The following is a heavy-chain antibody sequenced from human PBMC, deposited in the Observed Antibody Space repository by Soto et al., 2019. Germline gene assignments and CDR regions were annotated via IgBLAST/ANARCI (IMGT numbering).Heavy chain of an antibody. J-gene: IGHJ5*02. V-gene: IGHV3-23*01. CDR2: LSRSGGAT. CDR1: AFSLTSCS. Sequence: GGSLRLSCVTSAFSLTSCSMSWGRQTPGKGLEWVSALSRSGGATYYADSVKGRFTISRDTSTNTLYLQMSNLRAEDTAIYYCAKGEMATIRNSFDPWGQGTLVTVSS. D-gene: IGHD5-12*01. CDR3: AKGEMATIRNSFDP.